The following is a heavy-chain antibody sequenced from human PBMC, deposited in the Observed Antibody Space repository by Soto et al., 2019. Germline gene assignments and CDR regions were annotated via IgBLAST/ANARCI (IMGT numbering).Heavy chain of an antibody. D-gene: IGHD6-19*01. J-gene: IGHJ5*02. CDR2: ISTSGTT. V-gene: IGHV4-4*07. CDR3: AREAGPDRWFDP. Sequence: SETLSLTCTVSGASISSYFWTWIRQPAGKGLDWIGRISTSGTTNYNPSLKSRVTMSVDTSKNHFSLNLSSVTAADTAVYYCAREAGPDRWFDPWGXGTLVNVSS. CDR1: GASISSYF.